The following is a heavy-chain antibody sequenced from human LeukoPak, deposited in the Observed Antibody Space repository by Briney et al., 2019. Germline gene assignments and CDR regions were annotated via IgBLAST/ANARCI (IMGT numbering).Heavy chain of an antibody. CDR3: ARVWYYDSSGDDAFDI. CDR1: GFTVSSNY. D-gene: IGHD3-22*01. CDR2: IYSGGST. Sequence: GGSLRLSCAASGFTVSSNYMSWVRQAPGKGLEWVSVIYSGGSTYYADSVKGLFTISRDNSKNTLYLQMNSLRAEDTAVYYCARVWYYDSSGDDAFDIWGQGTMVTVSS. J-gene: IGHJ3*02. V-gene: IGHV3-66*02.